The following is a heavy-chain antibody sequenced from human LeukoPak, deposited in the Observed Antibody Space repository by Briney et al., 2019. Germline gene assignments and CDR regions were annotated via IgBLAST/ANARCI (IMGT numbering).Heavy chain of an antibody. Sequence: GASVKVSCKVSGYTLTELSMHWVRQAPGKGLEWMGGFDPEDGETIYAQKFQGRVTMTRNTSISTAYMELSSLRSEDTAVYYCARVGRGITFGGVIVIPNWFDPWGQGTLVTVSS. CDR3: ARVGRGITFGGVIVIPNWFDP. D-gene: IGHD3-16*02. CDR1: GYTLTELS. V-gene: IGHV1-24*01. J-gene: IGHJ5*02. CDR2: FDPEDGET.